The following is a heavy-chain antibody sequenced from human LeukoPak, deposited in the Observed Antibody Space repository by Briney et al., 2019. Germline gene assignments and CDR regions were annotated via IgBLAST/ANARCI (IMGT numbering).Heavy chain of an antibody. CDR1: GFTFSSYA. V-gene: IGHV3-23*01. J-gene: IGHJ5*02. CDR3: ATFCSGGDCYSFAP. CDR2: ISGSGGST. D-gene: IGHD2-15*01. Sequence: GGSLRLSCAASGFTFSSYAMSWVRQAPGKGLEWVSAISGSGGSTYYADSVKGRFTISRDNSKNTLYLQMSSLRVEDTAVYYCATFCSGGDCYSFAPWGQGTLVTVSS.